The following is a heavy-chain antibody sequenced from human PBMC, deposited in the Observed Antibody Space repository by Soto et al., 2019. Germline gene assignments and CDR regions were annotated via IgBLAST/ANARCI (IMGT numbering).Heavy chain of an antibody. CDR2: IYPGDSDT. V-gene: IGHV5-51*01. J-gene: IGHJ6*02. D-gene: IGHD2-2*01. CDR1: GYSFTSYW. Sequence: GESLKISCKGSGYSFTSYWIGWVRQMPGKGLEWMGIIYPGDSDTRYSPSFQGQVTISADKSISTAYLQWSSLKASDTAMYYCASTLVPAAITEGPYYYYYGMDVWGQGTTVTVSS. CDR3: ASTLVPAAITEGPYYYYYGMDV.